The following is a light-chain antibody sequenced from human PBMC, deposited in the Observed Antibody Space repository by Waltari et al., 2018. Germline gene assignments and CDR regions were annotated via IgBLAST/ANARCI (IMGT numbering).Light chain of an antibody. CDR3: QQANNFPRT. Sequence: DIQMTQSPSSVSASIGDRVTIPCRASQDISRWLAWYQQKPGRAPKLLIYSASSLQRGVPSRFSGSGSGTNFILTIRNLQPEDFATYYCQQANNFPRTFGQGTKVEIK. J-gene: IGKJ1*01. V-gene: IGKV1-12*01. CDR2: SAS. CDR1: QDISRW.